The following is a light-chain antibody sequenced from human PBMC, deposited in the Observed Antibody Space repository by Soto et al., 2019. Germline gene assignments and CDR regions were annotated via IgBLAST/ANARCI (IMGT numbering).Light chain of an antibody. V-gene: IGLV2-14*01. CDR2: EVS. CDR1: SSDVGGYNF. Sequence: QSALTQPASVSGSPGQSITISCTGTSSDVGGYNFVSWYQQHPGKAPKLMIYEVSHRPSGVSNRFSGSKSGNTASLTISGLQAEDEADYYCSSYTNSITLVVFGGGTKVTVL. J-gene: IGLJ2*01. CDR3: SSYTNSITLVV.